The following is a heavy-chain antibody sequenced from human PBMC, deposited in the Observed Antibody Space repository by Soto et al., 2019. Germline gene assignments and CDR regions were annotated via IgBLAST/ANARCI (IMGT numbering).Heavy chain of an antibody. J-gene: IGHJ6*02. CDR3: TRAGSDPGNFYISNYYAMDV. Sequence: XESLRLSCAASAFSVSSDYMSWVRQAPGKGLEWVSLIYSGGDTYYADSVKGRFTISRDISSNTIYLHMTSLRADDTAIYYCTRAGSDPGNFYISNYYAMDVWGRGTTVTVSS. V-gene: IGHV3-53*01. D-gene: IGHD3-10*01. CDR1: AFSVSSDY. CDR2: IYSGGDT.